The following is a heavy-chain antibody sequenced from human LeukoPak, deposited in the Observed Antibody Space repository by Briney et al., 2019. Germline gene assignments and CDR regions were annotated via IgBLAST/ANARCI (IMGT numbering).Heavy chain of an antibody. J-gene: IGHJ6*02. D-gene: IGHD6-13*01. CDR2: IRYDGSNK. CDR3: ARAESPYSSSWYVHYYYGMDV. CDR1: GFTFSSYG. V-gene: IGHV3-30*02. Sequence: QTGGSLRLSCAASGFTFSSYGMHWVRQAPGKGLEWVAFIRYDGSNKYYADSVKGRFTISRGNSKNTLYLQMNSLRAEDTAVYYCARAESPYSSSWYVHYYYGMDVWGQGATVTVSS.